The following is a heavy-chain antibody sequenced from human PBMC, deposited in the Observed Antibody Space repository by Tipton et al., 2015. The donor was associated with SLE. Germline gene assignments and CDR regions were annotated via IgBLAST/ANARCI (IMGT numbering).Heavy chain of an antibody. CDR3: ARGYCSDGVCYGFGFFDY. V-gene: IGHV4-61*10. Sequence: LRLSCTVSGVSISSASYYWNWIRQPAGKGLEWIGVLYYSGNTYYNPSLKSPVTLSIDTSKNQFSLKMRSVTAADTAVYFCARGYCSDGVCYGFGFFDYWVQGNLVTVSS. CDR1: GVSISSASYY. J-gene: IGHJ4*02. CDR2: LYYSGNT. D-gene: IGHD2-8*01.